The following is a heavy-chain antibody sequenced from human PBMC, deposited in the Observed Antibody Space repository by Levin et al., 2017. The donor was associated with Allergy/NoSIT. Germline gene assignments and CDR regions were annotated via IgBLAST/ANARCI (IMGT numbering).Heavy chain of an antibody. CDR3: AHRRPAAAATYYFDY. J-gene: IGHJ4*02. CDR2: IYWDDDK. V-gene: IGHV2-5*02. Sequence: SGPTLVKPTQTLTLTCTFSGFSLSTSGVGVGWIRQPPGKALEWLALIYWDDDKRYSPSLKSRLTITKDTSKNQVVLTMTNMDPVDTATYYCAHRRPAAAATYYFDYWGQGTLVTVSS. CDR1: GFSLSTSGVG. D-gene: IGHD6-13*01.